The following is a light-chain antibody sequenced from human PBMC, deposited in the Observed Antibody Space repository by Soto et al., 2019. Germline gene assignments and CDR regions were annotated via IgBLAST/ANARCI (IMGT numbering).Light chain of an antibody. CDR1: QDINSR. CDR2: AAT. Sequence: DIQMTQSPSSLAASVGDTVTITCRAGQDINSRLAWFQQQPGRPTMYVIQAATMLQSGFPSSFAGSGSGRDLPLTIHTLQPEDSATYYCLQVANFPRTFGQGTKV. J-gene: IGKJ1*01. V-gene: IGKV1-12*01. CDR3: LQVANFPRT.